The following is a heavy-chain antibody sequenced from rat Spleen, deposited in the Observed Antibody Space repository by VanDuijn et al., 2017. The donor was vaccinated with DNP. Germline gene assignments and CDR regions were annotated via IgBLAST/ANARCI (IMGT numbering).Heavy chain of an antibody. Sequence: EVQLVESGGGLVQPGNSLKLSCAASGFTFSNYYMAWVRQAPTKGLEWVASISNGGGNTYYRDSVKGRFTISRDNAESTLYLQMNSLRSEDMATYFCARHGRRVFDYWGQGVMVTVSS. V-gene: IGHV5S23*01. D-gene: IGHD1-11*01. J-gene: IGHJ2*01. CDR2: ISNGGGNT. CDR3: ARHGRRVFDY. CDR1: GFTFSNYY.